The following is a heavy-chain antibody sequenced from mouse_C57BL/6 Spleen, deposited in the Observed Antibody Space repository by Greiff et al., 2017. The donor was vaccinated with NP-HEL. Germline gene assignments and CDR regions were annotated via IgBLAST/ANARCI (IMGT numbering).Heavy chain of an antibody. J-gene: IGHJ2*01. Sequence: EVKLMESGAELVKPGASVKLSCTASGFNIKDYYMHWVKQRTEQGLEWIGRIDPEDGETKYAPKFQGKATITADTSSNTAYLQLSSLTSEDTAVYYCERNYDGSSPYFDYWGQGTTLTGSS. V-gene: IGHV14-2*01. D-gene: IGHD1-1*01. CDR1: GFNIKDYY. CDR3: ERNYDGSSPYFDY. CDR2: IDPEDGET.